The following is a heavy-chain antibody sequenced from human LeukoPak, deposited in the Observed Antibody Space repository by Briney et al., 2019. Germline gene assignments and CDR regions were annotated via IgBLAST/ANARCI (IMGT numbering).Heavy chain of an antibody. Sequence: GGSLRLSCAASGFTFSSYDMHWVRQATGKGLEWVSAIGTAGDTYYPGSVKGRFTISRENAKNSLYLQMNSLRAGDTVVYYCARARSAYGMDVWGQGTTVTVSS. J-gene: IGHJ6*02. CDR3: ARARSAYGMDV. CDR1: GFTFSSYD. D-gene: IGHD2-2*01. V-gene: IGHV3-13*01. CDR2: IGTAGDT.